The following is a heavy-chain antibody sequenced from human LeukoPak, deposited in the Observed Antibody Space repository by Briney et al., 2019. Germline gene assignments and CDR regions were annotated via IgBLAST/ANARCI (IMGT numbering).Heavy chain of an antibody. CDR1: EFTFNNYW. CDR3: ATELSGDAFDI. Sequence: PGGSLRLSCAGSEFTFNNYWMNWVRQAPGKGQQWVANINQDESEKNYVESVKGRFTISRDNANNSLYLQMNTLSAEDTAVYYCATELSGDAFDIWGQGTMVTVSS. CDR2: INQDESEK. V-gene: IGHV3-7*01. D-gene: IGHD2-15*01. J-gene: IGHJ3*02.